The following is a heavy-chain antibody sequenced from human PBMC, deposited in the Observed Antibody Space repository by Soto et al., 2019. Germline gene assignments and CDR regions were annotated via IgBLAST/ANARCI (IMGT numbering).Heavy chain of an antibody. CDR1: GFTFDDYA. CDR2: INWNSASI. J-gene: IGHJ3*02. Sequence: LRLSCAASGFTFDDYAMHWVRQAPGKGLEWVSAINWNSASIGYRDSVKGRFTISRDNAKNSLYLQMNSLRAEDTALYYCAKGSSDAFDIWGLGTMVTVSS. V-gene: IGHV3-9*01. D-gene: IGHD6-6*01. CDR3: AKGSSDAFDI.